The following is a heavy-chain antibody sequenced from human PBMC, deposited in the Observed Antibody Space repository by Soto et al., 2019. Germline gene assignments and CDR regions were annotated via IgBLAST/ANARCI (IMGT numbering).Heavy chain of an antibody. CDR2: IYYSGST. V-gene: IGHV4-30-4*01. D-gene: IGHD3-22*01. Sequence: QVQLQESGPGLVKPSQTLSLTCTVSGGSISSGDYYWSWIRQPPGKGLEWIGYIYYSGSTYYNPSLKSRVTISVDTSKHQFSLKLSSVTAADTAVYYCARVGYYDSSGQPYFDYWGQGTLVTVSS. J-gene: IGHJ4*02. CDR3: ARVGYYDSSGQPYFDY. CDR1: GGSISSGDYY.